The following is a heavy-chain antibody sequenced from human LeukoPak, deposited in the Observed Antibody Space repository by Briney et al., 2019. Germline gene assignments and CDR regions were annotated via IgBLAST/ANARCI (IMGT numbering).Heavy chain of an antibody. CDR1: GFTFSSYA. D-gene: IGHD4-11*01. Sequence: PGGSLRLSCAASGFTFSSYAMSWVRQAPGKGLEWVSAISGSGGSTYYADSVKGRFTISRDNSENTLYLQMNSLRAEDTAVYYCAKFPAVTFYYYYMDVWGKGTTVTVSS. V-gene: IGHV3-23*01. J-gene: IGHJ6*03. CDR3: AKFPAVTFYYYYMDV. CDR2: ISGSGGST.